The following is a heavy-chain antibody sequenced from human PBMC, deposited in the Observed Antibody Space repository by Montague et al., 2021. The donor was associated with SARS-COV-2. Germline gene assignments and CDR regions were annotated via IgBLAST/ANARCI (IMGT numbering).Heavy chain of an antibody. V-gene: IGHV4-34*01. Sequence: SETLSLTCAVFGGSFSGSSWSWIRQSPGKGLEWIGEITPSGNSNYSPSLKSRATISVDTSKNQFSLRVTSVTVADTAVYYCAREEGSGYYWFDPWGPGTLVTVSS. CDR3: AREEGSGYYWFDP. J-gene: IGHJ5*02. D-gene: IGHD5-18*01. CDR1: GGSFSGSS. CDR2: ITPSGNS.